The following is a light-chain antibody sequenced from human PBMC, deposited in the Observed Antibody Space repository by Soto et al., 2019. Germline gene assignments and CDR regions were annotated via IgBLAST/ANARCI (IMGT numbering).Light chain of an antibody. CDR3: QQSSSKFWT. J-gene: IGKJ1*01. Sequence: EIVLTQSPGTLSLSPGERTTLSCRASQSISSSYLAWYQQKPGQAPRLLVYGASSRATGIPDRFSGSGSGTDFTLTISRLEPEDFALSYCQQSSSKFWTLGQGTKV. V-gene: IGKV3-20*01. CDR2: GAS. CDR1: QSISSSY.